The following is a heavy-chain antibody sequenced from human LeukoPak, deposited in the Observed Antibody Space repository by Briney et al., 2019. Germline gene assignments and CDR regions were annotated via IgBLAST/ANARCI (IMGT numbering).Heavy chain of an antibody. CDR3: AVEVYCSGGSCYPTIDY. CDR2: INPNSGGT. D-gene: IGHD2-15*01. CDR1: GYTFTGSY. J-gene: IGHJ4*02. V-gene: IGHV1-2*02. Sequence: ASVKVSCKASGYTFTGSYMHWVRQAPGQGLEWMGWINPNSGGTNYAQKFQGRVTMTRDTSISTAYMELSRLTSDDTAVYYCAVEVYCSGGSCYPTIDYWGQGTLVTVSS.